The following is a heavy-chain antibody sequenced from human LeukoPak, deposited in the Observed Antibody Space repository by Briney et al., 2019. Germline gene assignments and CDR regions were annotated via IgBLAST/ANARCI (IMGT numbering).Heavy chain of an antibody. J-gene: IGHJ1*01. D-gene: IGHD1-26*01. Sequence: GGSLRLSCAASGFTFSTYNMNWVRQAPGKGLEWVSSFNSSSYIYYADSVKGRFTISRDNAKNSLYLQMNSLRAEDSAVYYCARDFSGSHSWGQGTLVTVSS. V-gene: IGHV3-21*01. CDR1: GFTFSTYN. CDR3: ARDFSGSHS. CDR2: FNSSSYI.